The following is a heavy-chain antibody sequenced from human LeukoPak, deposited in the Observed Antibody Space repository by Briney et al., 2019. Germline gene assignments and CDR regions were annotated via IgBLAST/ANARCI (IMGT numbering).Heavy chain of an antibody. CDR2: INPNSGGT. CDR1: GYTFTAYY. D-gene: IGHD1-14*01. J-gene: IGHJ3*02. V-gene: IGHV1-2*06. CDR3: ARDLSGISSATDAFDI. Sequence: ASVKVSCKTSGYTFTAYYMHWVRQAPGQGLEWMGRINPNSGGTNYAQKFQDRVTMTRDTSISTAYMELSRLRSDDTAVYFCARDLSGISSATDAFDIWGQGTMVTVSS.